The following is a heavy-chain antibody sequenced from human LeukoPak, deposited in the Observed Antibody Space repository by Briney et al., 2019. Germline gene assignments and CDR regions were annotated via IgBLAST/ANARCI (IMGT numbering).Heavy chain of an antibody. V-gene: IGHV1-2*02. CDR3: ARVMEYGGNQQPFDY. J-gene: IGHJ4*02. D-gene: IGHD4-23*01. Sequence: ASVKVSCKASGYTFTGYYMHWVRQAPGQGLEWMGWINPNSGGTNYAQKFQGRVTMTRDTSISTAYMELSRLRSDDTAVYYCARVMEYGGNQQPFDYWGQGTLVTVSS. CDR2: INPNSGGT. CDR1: GYTFTGYY.